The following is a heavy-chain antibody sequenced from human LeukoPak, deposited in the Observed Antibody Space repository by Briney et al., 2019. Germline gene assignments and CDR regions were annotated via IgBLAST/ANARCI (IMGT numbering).Heavy chain of an antibody. CDR2: IKRTGSSV. CDR3: ARVAVYCNSIRNCYSDY. CDR1: GCAFNTYS. J-gene: IGHJ4*02. D-gene: IGHD2/OR15-2a*01. Sequence: PGGSLRLSCAASGCAFNTYSMNWVRQSPGKGLEWVSSIKRTGSSVYYAESVKGQFTIARDNAKNPLYLQMNSLRAKDTAVYYCARVAVYCNSIRNCYSDYWGQGTLVPASS. V-gene: IGHV3-21*01.